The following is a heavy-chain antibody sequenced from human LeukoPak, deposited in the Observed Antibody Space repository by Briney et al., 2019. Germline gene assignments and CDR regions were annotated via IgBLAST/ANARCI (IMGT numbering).Heavy chain of an antibody. CDR2: ISSSSSYI. Sequence: PGGSLRLSCAASGFTFSSYSMNWVRQAPGKGLEWVSSISSSSSYIYYADSVKGRFTISRDNAKNSLYLQMNSLRAEDTAVYYCARMDVAIVATIGDNWFDPWGQGTLVTVFS. D-gene: IGHD5-12*01. CDR1: GFTFSSYS. J-gene: IGHJ5*02. CDR3: ARMDVAIVATIGDNWFDP. V-gene: IGHV3-21*01.